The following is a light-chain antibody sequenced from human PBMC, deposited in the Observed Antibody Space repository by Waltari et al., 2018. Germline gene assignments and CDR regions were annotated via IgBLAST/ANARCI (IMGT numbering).Light chain of an antibody. CDR1: QSVGMT. V-gene: IGKV3-20*01. Sequence: IVLTQSPGTPSSSPGERAAIPCRDIQSVGMTLAWYQQNPGQAPRLIIDGASIRATGMPDRCSGDGSGTDVSRGINRLEPEDFAVDYCQHYVSLPATFGQGTKVECK. CDR2: GAS. CDR3: QHYVSLPAT. J-gene: IGKJ1*01.